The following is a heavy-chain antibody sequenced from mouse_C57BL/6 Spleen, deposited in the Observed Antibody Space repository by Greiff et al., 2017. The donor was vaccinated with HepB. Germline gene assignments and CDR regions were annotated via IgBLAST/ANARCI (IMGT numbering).Heavy chain of an antibody. CDR3: ARDRLPYGSSYDFAMYY. V-gene: IGHV5-4*01. Sequence: EVKVVESGGGLVKPGGSLKLSCAASGFTFSSYAMSWVRQTPEKRLEWVATISDGGSYTYYPDNVKGRFTISRDNAKNNLYLQMSHLKSEDTAMYYWARDRLPYGSSYDFAMYYWGQGTSVTVSS. D-gene: IGHD1-1*01. CDR2: ISDGGSYT. J-gene: IGHJ4*01. CDR1: GFTFSSYA.